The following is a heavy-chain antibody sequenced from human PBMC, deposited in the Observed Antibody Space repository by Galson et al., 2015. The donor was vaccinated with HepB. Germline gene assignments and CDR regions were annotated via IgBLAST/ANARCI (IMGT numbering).Heavy chain of an antibody. CDR2: ISWDSSNI. Sequence: SLRLSCAASEFKFDDYAMHWVRQVPGKGLQWVSGISWDSSNIGYADSVKGRFTISRDNAKNSLYLQMNSLTTEDTALYYCTKAAIAMAPPYYMYVWCKGTTVTVSS. V-gene: IGHV3-9*01. J-gene: IGHJ6*03. CDR3: TKAAIAMAPPYYMYV. D-gene: IGHD6-19*01. CDR1: EFKFDDYA.